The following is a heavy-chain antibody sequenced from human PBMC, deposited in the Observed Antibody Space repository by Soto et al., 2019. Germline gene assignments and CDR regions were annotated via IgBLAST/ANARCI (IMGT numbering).Heavy chain of an antibody. CDR2: IGTSGSTI. D-gene: IGHD2-2*01. V-gene: IGHV3-48*02. Sequence: HPGGSLRLSCAASGFTFGSYSMNWVRQAPGKGLEWVSYIGTSGSTIYYAGSVKGRFTISRDNAKNSLYLQMNSLRDEDTAVYYCAREHPPSRGPSSLTRFDYWGQGTLVTVSS. CDR3: AREHPPSRGPSSLTRFDY. J-gene: IGHJ4*02. CDR1: GFTFGSYS.